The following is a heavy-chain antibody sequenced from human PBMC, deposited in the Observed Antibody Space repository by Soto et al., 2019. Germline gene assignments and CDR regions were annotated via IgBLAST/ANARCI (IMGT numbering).Heavy chain of an antibody. CDR1: GETLNSNP. V-gene: IGHV1-69*01. CDR2: IVPLSDRT. D-gene: IGHD2-15*01. CDR3: ARKSGRDCHSGSGCFSLDD. Sequence: QVQLVQSGAEVKKPGSSLKVSCKVFGETLNSNPIGWVRQAPGQGLEWGGGIVPLSDRTNYAQVLQGRVTVTADGTTSTVYMELSNLKSDDTAVYYCARKSGRDCHSGSGCFSLDDWGQGSLITVSS. J-gene: IGHJ4*02.